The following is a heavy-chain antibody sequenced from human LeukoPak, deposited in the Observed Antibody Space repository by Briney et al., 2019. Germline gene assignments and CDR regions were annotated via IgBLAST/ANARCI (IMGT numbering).Heavy chain of an antibody. D-gene: IGHD5-18*01. Sequence: GGSLRVSCVASGFIFRGYGMHWVRQAPGKGLEWVAYIWFDGGSQYYADAVKGRFTISRDNARNSLYLQMNSLRPEDTAVYYCAREGYNYGLSYSYHFDYWGQGVLVTVSA. CDR2: IWFDGGSQ. CDR3: AREGYNYGLSYSYHFDY. V-gene: IGHV3-33*01. CDR1: GFIFRGYG. J-gene: IGHJ4*02.